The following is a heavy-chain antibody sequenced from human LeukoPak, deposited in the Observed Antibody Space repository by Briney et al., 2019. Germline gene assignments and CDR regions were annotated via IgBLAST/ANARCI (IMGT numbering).Heavy chain of an antibody. D-gene: IGHD2-15*01. CDR2: ISYDGSNK. CDR3: AREYGDIVVVVAATGIDY. V-gene: IGHV3-30*19. Sequence: GGSLRLSCAASGFTFSNYGMHWVRQAPGKGLEWVAVISYDGSNKYYADSVKGRFTISRDNSKNTLYLQMNSLRAEDTAVYYCAREYGDIVVVVAATGIDYWGQGTLVTVSS. CDR1: GFTFSNYG. J-gene: IGHJ4*02.